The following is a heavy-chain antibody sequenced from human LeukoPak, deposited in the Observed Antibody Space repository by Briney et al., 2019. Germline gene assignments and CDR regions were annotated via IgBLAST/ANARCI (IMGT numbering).Heavy chain of an antibody. CDR3: ARGRYYYDSSGYPKNGLYDY. D-gene: IGHD3-22*01. CDR2: INAGNGNT. Sequence: ASVKVSCKASGYTFTSYAMHWVRQAPGQRLEWMGWINAGNGNTKYSQKFQGRVTITRDTSASTAYMELSSLGSEDTAVYYCARGRYYYDSSGYPKNGLYDYWGQGTLVTVSS. V-gene: IGHV1-3*01. J-gene: IGHJ4*02. CDR1: GYTFTSYA.